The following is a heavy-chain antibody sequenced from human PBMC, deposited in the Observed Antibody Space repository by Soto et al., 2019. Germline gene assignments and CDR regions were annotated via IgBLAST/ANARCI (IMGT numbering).Heavy chain of an antibody. CDR1: GGSFSGYY. CDR2: INHSGST. Sequence: SGTLSLTCAVYGGSFSGYYWSWIRQPPGKGLEWIGEINHSGSTNYNPSLKSRVTISVDTSKNQFSLKLSSVTAADTAVYYCARLPWAGGYYYYGMDVWGQGTTVTVSS. CDR3: ARLPWAGGYYYYGMDV. D-gene: IGHD3-10*01. V-gene: IGHV4-34*01. J-gene: IGHJ6*02.